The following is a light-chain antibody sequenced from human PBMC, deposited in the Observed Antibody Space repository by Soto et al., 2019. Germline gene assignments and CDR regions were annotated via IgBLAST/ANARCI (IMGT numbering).Light chain of an antibody. CDR2: GNS. Sequence: QSVLTQPPSVSGAPGQRVTISCTGSSSNIGAGYDVQWYQQLPGTAPKLLMYGNSNRPSGVPDRFSGSKSGTSASLAITGLQAEDEXDYYCQSYDSSLTALYVFGIGTKVTVL. CDR1: SSNIGAGYD. J-gene: IGLJ1*01. V-gene: IGLV1-40*01. CDR3: QSYDSSLTALYV.